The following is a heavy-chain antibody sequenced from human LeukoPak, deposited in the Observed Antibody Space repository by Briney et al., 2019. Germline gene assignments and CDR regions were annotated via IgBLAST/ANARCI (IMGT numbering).Heavy chain of an antibody. D-gene: IGHD1-1*01. CDR2: INEDGSDR. CDR3: GRDVPANDVDY. Sequence: GGSLRLSCRVSGFIFNDYWMTWVRQAPGRGLEWVANINEDGSDRRYLDSVKGRFATSRDNAKNSLYLQMDGLRVEDTAVYYCGRDVPANDVDYWGQGTLVTVSS. V-gene: IGHV3-7*01. J-gene: IGHJ4*02. CDR1: GFIFNDYW.